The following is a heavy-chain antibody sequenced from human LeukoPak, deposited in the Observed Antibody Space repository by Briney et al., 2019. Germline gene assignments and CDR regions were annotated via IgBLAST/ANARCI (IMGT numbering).Heavy chain of an antibody. CDR1: GFTFSSYD. CDR3: AKASRRHCGTTICYTLDY. Sequence: GGSLRPSCAASGFTFSSYDMSWVRQAPGKGLEWVSTISGSGGTTNFADSVKGRFTISRENSKNTLYLQMNSLRAADTAKYYCAKASRRHCGTTICYTLDYWGQGTLVTVSS. J-gene: IGHJ4*02. D-gene: IGHD2-2*02. CDR2: ISGSGGTT. V-gene: IGHV3-23*01.